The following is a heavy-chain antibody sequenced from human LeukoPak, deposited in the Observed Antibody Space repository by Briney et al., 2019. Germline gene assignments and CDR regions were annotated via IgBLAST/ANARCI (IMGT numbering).Heavy chain of an antibody. CDR1: GYTFTCYY. CDR3: ARASISAAGPALIDY. D-gene: IGHD6-19*01. Sequence: GASVKVSCKASGYTFTCYYMHWVRQAPGQGLEWMGWINPNSGGTNYAQKFQGRVTMTRDTSISTAYMEVSRLRSNDTAVYYCARASISAAGPALIDYWGQGTLVTVSS. CDR2: INPNSGGT. J-gene: IGHJ4*02. V-gene: IGHV1-2*02.